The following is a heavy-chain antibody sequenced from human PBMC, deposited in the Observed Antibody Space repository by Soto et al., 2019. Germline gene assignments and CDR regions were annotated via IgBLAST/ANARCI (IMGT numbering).Heavy chain of an antibody. CDR1: GYTFTSYG. Sequence: QGQLVQSGGEVTKPGASVKVSCNASGYTFTSYGISWVRQAPGQGLEWLGWISPYSGHTKDAQRVQGRVTLTTGTSTGTGYMELRSLASDDTAVYYRARDRWTTVRCYTHHLDVWGQGTTVKVSS. J-gene: IGHJ6*02. CDR2: ISPYSGHT. CDR3: ARDRWTTVRCYTHHLDV. V-gene: IGHV1-18*04. D-gene: IGHD2-2*01.